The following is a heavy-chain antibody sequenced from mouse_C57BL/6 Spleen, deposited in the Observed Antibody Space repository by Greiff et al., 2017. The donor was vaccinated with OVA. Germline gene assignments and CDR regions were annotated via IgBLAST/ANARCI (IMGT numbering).Heavy chain of an antibody. D-gene: IGHD2-5*01. CDR2: ISNLAYSI. V-gene: IGHV5-15*01. CDR1: GFTFSDYG. Sequence: EVQGVESGGGLVQPGGSLKLSCAASGFTFSDYGMAWVRQAPRKGPEWVAFISNLAYSIYYADTVTGRFTISRENAKNTLYLEMSSLRSEDTAMYYCATFSNYEDYAMDYWGQGTSVTVSS. CDR3: ATFSNYEDYAMDY. J-gene: IGHJ4*01.